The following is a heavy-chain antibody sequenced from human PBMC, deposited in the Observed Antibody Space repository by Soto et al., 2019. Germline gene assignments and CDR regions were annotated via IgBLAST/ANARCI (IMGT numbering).Heavy chain of an antibody. CDR2: IYPGDSDT. Sequence: GESLKISCKGSGYSFTSYWIGWVRQMPGKGLEWMGIIYPGDSDTRYSPSFQGQVTISADKSISTAYLQWSSLKASDTAMYYCARRVNRYCSGGSCYFDYYYGMDVWGQGTTVTVS. V-gene: IGHV5-51*01. CDR3: ARRVNRYCSGGSCYFDYYYGMDV. CDR1: GYSFTSYW. J-gene: IGHJ6*02. D-gene: IGHD2-15*01.